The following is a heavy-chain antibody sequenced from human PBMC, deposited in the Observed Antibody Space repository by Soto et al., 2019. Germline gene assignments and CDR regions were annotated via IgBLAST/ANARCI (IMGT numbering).Heavy chain of an antibody. Sequence: ASVKVSCKVSGYTLTELSMHWVRQAPGKGLEWMGGFDPEDGETIYAQKFQGRVTMTEDTSTDTAYMELSSLRSEDTAVYYCAPPSPYYYDSSGYYFRAFDXWGQGTMVTVSS. V-gene: IGHV1-24*01. J-gene: IGHJ3*02. CDR3: APPSPYYYDSSGYYFRAFDX. D-gene: IGHD3-22*01. CDR1: GYTLTELS. CDR2: FDPEDGET.